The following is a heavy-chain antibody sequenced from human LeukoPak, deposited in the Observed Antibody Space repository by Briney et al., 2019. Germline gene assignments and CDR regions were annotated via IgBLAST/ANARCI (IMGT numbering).Heavy chain of an antibody. CDR1: GFTFSGFE. J-gene: IGHJ4*02. CDR3: ARDPGHCSSTSCYKFFDY. CDR2: SSSSGSTI. V-gene: IGHV3-48*03. D-gene: IGHD2-2*02. Sequence: GGSLRLSCAASGFTFSGFEMNWVRQAPGKGLEWVSYSSSSGSTIYYADSVKGRFTVSRDNAKNSLYLQMNSLRAEDTAVYYCARDPGHCSSTSCYKFFDYWGQGTLVTVSP.